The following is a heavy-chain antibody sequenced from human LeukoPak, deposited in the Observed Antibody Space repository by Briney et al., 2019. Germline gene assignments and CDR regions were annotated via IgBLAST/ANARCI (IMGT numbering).Heavy chain of an antibody. V-gene: IGHV3-43*02. Sequence: GGSLRLSCAVSGFTFDDYALHWAREAPGKGWEWVSLISGDGGSTYYADSVKGRFNISRDNSKNSLYLQMNSLRTEDTALYYCAKRGGYDYPLYYYYYMDVWGKGTTVTVSS. D-gene: IGHD5-12*01. CDR2: ISGDGGST. CDR1: GFTFDDYA. J-gene: IGHJ6*03. CDR3: AKRGGYDYPLYYYYYMDV.